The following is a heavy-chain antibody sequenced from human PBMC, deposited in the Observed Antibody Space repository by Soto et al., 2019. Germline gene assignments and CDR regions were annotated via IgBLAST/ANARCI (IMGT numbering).Heavy chain of an antibody. CDR3: ARGQEYSYGYYYYGMDV. D-gene: IGHD5-18*01. J-gene: IGHJ6*02. CDR2: IIPIFGTA. CDR1: GGTFSSYA. Sequence: GASVKVSCKASGGTFSSYAISWVRQAPGQGLEWMGGIIPIFGTANYAQKSQGRVTITADESTSTAYMELSSLRSEDTAVYYCARGQEYSYGYYYYGMDVWGQGTTVTVSS. V-gene: IGHV1-69*13.